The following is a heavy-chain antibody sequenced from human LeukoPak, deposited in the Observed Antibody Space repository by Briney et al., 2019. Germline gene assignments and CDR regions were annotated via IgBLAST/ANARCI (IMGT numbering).Heavy chain of an antibody. V-gene: IGHV1-69*01. CDR3: AREGAYSKSIDY. J-gene: IGHJ4*02. CDR2: IIPIFGTA. CDR1: GGTFSSYA. Sequence: GSSVKASCKASGGTFSSYAISWVRQAPGQGLEWMGGIIPIFGTANYAQKFQGRVTITADESTSTAYMELSSLRSEDTAVYYCAREGAYSKSIDYWGQGTLVTVSS. D-gene: IGHD4-11*01.